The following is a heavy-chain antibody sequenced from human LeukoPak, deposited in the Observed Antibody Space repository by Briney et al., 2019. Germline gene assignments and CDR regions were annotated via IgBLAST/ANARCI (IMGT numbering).Heavy chain of an antibody. V-gene: IGHV3-33*01. CDR1: GFSFSSYN. D-gene: IGHD1-26*01. CDR2: TWNHGNDQ. Sequence: GGSLRLSCAASGFSFSSYNMHWVRQAPGKGLEWVGFTWNHGNDQDYADSVKGRFTISRDNSKNTLYLQMNSLRAEDTAVYYCARDGAGALAKGMDYWGQGTLVTVSS. J-gene: IGHJ4*02. CDR3: ARDGAGALAKGMDY.